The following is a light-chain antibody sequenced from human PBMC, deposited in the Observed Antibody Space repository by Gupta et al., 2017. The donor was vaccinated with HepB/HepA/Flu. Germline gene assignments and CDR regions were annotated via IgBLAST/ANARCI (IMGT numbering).Light chain of an antibody. Sequence: QSMPTQPPSASGTPGHRVIISCSGSSSNIGRDIVNWYQQFRGMAPKLLMSSGDQRPAGVPDRFSGSKSGTAASLAISGLQSDDEADYYCAAWDDSLKGWVFGGGTKLTVL. V-gene: IGLV1-44*01. CDR3: AAWDDSLKGWV. CDR1: SSNIGRDI. CDR2: SGD. J-gene: IGLJ3*02.